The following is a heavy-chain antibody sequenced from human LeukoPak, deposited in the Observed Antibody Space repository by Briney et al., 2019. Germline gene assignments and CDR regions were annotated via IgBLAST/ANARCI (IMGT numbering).Heavy chain of an antibody. J-gene: IGHJ5*02. V-gene: IGHV5-51*01. CDR3: ASGYCSRATCQEWFGP. D-gene: IGHD2-2*03. CDR1: GYSFTTYW. Sequence: GESLKISCKGSGYSFTTYWLAWVRQMPGKGLEWMGIIYPGDSNTRYSPSFQGQVTISADKSIRTAYLQWSSLKASDTAMYYCASGYCSRATCQEWFGPWGQGTLVTVSS. CDR2: IYPGDSNT.